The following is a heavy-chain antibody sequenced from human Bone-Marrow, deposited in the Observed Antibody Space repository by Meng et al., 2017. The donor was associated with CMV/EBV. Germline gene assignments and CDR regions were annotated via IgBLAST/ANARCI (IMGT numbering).Heavy chain of an antibody. D-gene: IGHD3-3*01. CDR2: IYYSGST. J-gene: IGHJ6*02. V-gene: IGHV4-39*07. Sequence: SETLSLTCTVSGGSISSSSYYWGWIRQPPGKGLEWIGSIYYSGSTYYNPSLKSRVTISVDTSKDQFSLKLSSVTAADTAVYYCARDLAFWSGYYTDYYYYGMYFWGQGTTVTVSS. CDR1: GGSISSSSYY. CDR3: ARDLAFWSGYYTDYYYYGMYF.